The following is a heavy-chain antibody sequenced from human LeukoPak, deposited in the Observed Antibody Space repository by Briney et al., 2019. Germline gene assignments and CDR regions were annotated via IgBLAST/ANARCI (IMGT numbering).Heavy chain of an antibody. J-gene: IGHJ5*02. Sequence: EASVKVSCRASGGTFISYAISWVRQAIGQGLEWMGGIIPIFGTANYAQKFQGRVTITADEATSTAYMELSSLRSEDTAVYYCARDHYTVTTTGGWLDPWGQGTLVTVSS. CDR2: IIPIFGTA. D-gene: IGHD4-17*01. V-gene: IGHV1-69*13. CDR1: GGTFISYA. CDR3: ARDHYTVTTTGGWLDP.